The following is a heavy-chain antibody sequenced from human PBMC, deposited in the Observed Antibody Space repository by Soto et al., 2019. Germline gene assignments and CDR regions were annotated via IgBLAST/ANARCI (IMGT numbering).Heavy chain of an antibody. D-gene: IGHD2-15*01. Sequence: PGESLKISCNGSGYSFTSYWIGWVRQMPGKGLEWMGIIYPGDSDTRYSPSFQGQVTISADKSISTAYLQWSSLKASDTAMYYCARSDKTYCSGGRCRYFQHWGQGTLVTVYS. CDR1: GYSFTSYW. CDR2: IYPGDSDT. CDR3: ARSDKTYCSGGRCRYFQH. V-gene: IGHV5-51*01. J-gene: IGHJ1*01.